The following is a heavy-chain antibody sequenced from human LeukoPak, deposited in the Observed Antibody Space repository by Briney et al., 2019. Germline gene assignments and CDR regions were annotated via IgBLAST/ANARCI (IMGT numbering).Heavy chain of an antibody. Sequence: GGSLRLSCAASGFTFSSYSMNWVRQAPGKGLEWVSSISTTSSYINYADSVKGRFTISRDNAQNSLYLQMNGLRAEDTAVYYCARGRYYDSSGYPRSYWGQGTLVTVSS. CDR1: GFTFSSYS. J-gene: IGHJ4*02. CDR2: ISTTSSYI. V-gene: IGHV3-21*01. CDR3: ARGRYYDSSGYPRSY. D-gene: IGHD3-22*01.